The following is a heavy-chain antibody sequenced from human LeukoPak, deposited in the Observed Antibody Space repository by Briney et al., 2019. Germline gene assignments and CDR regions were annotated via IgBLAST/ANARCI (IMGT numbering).Heavy chain of an antibody. J-gene: IGHJ4*02. Sequence: SETLSLTCAVSGSSISSAYFWGWIRQTPAKGLEWIGSVYHSGTTYYNPSLKSRVTISVDTSKNQFSLKLSFVTAADTAVYYCARRPVGEYYFDYWGQGTLVTVSS. CDR2: VYHSGTT. CDR1: GSSISSAYF. D-gene: IGHD2-15*01. V-gene: IGHV4-38-2*01. CDR3: ARRPVGEYYFDY.